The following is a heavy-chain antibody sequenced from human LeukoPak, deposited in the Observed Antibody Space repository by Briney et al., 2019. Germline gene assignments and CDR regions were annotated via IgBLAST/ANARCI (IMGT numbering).Heavy chain of an antibody. D-gene: IGHD3-22*01. Sequence: SVTVSCKASGGTFSSYAISWVRQAPGQGLEWMGRIIPIFGTANYAQKFQGRVTITTDESTSTAYMELSSLRSEDTAVYYCARAKRGYYDSSGYHTYDYWGQGTLVTVSS. CDR2: IIPIFGTA. V-gene: IGHV1-69*05. CDR1: GGTFSSYA. J-gene: IGHJ4*02. CDR3: ARAKRGYYDSSGYHTYDY.